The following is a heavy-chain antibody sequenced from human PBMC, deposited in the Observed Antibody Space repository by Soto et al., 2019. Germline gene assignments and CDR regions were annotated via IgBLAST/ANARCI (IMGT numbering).Heavy chain of an antibody. CDR1: GGSFSGYY. CDR2: INHSGRT. V-gene: IGHV4-34*02. D-gene: IGHD6-19*01. CDR3: ARDSLGIAVLGTGRSKNNWFDP. J-gene: IGHJ5*02. Sequence: QVQLQQWGAGLLKPSETLSLTCAVYGGSFSGYYWSWIRQPPGKGLECIGEINHSGRTNYNPSLKSRVTISIDTSKNQFSLRLSSVTAADTVIYYCARDSLGIAVLGTGRSKNNWFDPWGQGTLVTVSS.